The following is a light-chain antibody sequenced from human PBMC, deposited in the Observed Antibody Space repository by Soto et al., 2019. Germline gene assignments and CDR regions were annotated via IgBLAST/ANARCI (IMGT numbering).Light chain of an antibody. CDR3: QQSYSTPT. V-gene: IGKV1-39*01. CDR2: VAS. Sequence: DIQMTQSPSSLSAPVGDRVTITCRASQSISRYLNWYQQKPGKAPNLLIYVASSLQSEVPSRFSGSGSGTDFTLTISSLEPEDFATYYCQQSYSTPTFGQGTKVDIK. J-gene: IGKJ2*01. CDR1: QSISRY.